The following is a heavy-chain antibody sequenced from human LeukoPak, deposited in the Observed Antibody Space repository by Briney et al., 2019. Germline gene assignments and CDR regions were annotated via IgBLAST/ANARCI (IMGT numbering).Heavy chain of an antibody. V-gene: IGHV4-39*02. CDR3: VRRNYLSSRIDP. Sequence: PSDTLSHIRTVSGGYLSTSLYLYAWARRAPGKGLEWIGVFYYNGAAYYNGVTSYSPSLRSRVTISVDTSKNHFSLDLTSVTAADTAVYYCVRRNYLSSRIDPWGQGTLVTVSS. CDR1: GGYLSTSLYL. J-gene: IGHJ5*02. CDR2: FYYNGAA. D-gene: IGHD3-16*01.